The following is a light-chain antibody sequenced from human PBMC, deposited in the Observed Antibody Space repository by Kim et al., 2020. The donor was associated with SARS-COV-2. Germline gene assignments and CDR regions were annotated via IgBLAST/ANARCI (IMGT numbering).Light chain of an antibody. V-gene: IGKV3-20*01. CDR2: GAS. CDR1: QSVSSSY. J-gene: IGKJ4*01. Sequence: PPGEIATLSCRASQSVSSSYLAWYQQKPGQAPRLLIYGASSRATGIPDRFSGSGSGTDFTLTISRLEPEDFAVYYCQQYGSSPLTFGGGTKVDIK. CDR3: QQYGSSPLT.